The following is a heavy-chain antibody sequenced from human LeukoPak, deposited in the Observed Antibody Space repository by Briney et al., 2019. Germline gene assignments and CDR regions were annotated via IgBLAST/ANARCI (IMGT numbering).Heavy chain of an antibody. CDR3: AKDSVSSWTNPFDY. V-gene: IGHV3-23*01. D-gene: IGHD6-13*01. J-gene: IGHJ4*02. CDR2: ISGSGGST. CDR1: GFTFSSYA. Sequence: GGSLRLSCAVSGFTFSSYAMSWVRQAPGKGLEWVSAISGSGGSTYYADSVKGRFTISRDNSKNTLYLQMNSLRAEDTAVYYCAKDSVSSWTNPFDYWGQGTLVTVSS.